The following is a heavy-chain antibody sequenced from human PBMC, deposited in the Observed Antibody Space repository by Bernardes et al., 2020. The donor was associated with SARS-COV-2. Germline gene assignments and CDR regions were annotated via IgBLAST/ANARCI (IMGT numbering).Heavy chain of an antibody. Sequence: ASMKVSCKASGYTFTGYYMHWVRQAPGQGLEWMGWINPNSGGTNYAQKFQGRVTMTRDTSISTAYMELSRLRSDDTAVYYCASRRVPAAYYYYYGMDVWGQGTTVTVSS. CDR3: ASRRVPAAYYYYYGMDV. D-gene: IGHD2-2*01. CDR2: INPNSGGT. J-gene: IGHJ6*02. CDR1: GYTFTGYY. V-gene: IGHV1-2*02.